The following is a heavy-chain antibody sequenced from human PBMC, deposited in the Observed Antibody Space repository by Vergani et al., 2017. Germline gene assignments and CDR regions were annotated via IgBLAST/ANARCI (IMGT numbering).Heavy chain of an antibody. D-gene: IGHD3-22*01. J-gene: IGHJ4*02. CDR1: GGSISSDSFY. CDR2: IHSSGTT. Sequence: QVQLQESGPGLVKPSQTLSLTCTVSGGSISSDSFYWSWIRQPAGKGLEWIGRIHSSGTTNYNPSLKSRVTLSVDTSKMQFSLKLYSLTAADTAIYYCARHVTQDYYNDSDYFDYRGLGTLVTVSS. V-gene: IGHV4-61*02. CDR3: ARHVTQDYYNDSDYFDY.